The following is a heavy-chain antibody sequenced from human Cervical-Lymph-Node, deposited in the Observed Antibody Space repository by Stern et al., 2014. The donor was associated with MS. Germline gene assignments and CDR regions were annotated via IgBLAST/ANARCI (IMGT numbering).Heavy chain of an antibody. CDR2: IMPIFRAT. CDR3: STYGDDFGMDI. D-gene: IGHD4-17*01. Sequence: VQLVESGAEVKKPGSSVTVSCKASGGTSTKYAISWARQAPGQGLEWMGGIMPIFRATYYAQRFQGRVTITADESTSTAYMEFSSLTSEDTAIYYCSTYGDDFGMDIWGQGTTVTVSS. V-gene: IGHV1-69*01. CDR1: GGTSTKYA. J-gene: IGHJ6*02.